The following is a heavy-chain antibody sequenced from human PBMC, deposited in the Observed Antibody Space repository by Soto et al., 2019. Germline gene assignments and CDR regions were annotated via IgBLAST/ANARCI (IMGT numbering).Heavy chain of an antibody. CDR2: IIPIFGTA. Sequence: GASVKVSCKASGGTFSSYAISWVRQAPGQGLEWMGGIIPIFGTANYAQKFQGRVTITADESTSTAYMELSSLRSEDTAVYYCVRDNVAARLFADYWGQGTLVPVSS. D-gene: IGHD6-6*01. CDR3: VRDNVAARLFADY. J-gene: IGHJ4*02. V-gene: IGHV1-69*13. CDR1: GGTFSSYA.